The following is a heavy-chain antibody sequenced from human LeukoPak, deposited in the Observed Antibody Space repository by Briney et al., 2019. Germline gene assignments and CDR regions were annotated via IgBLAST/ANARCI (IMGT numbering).Heavy chain of an antibody. J-gene: IGHJ5*02. Sequence: SETLSLTCTVSGYSISSGYYWGWIRQPPGTGLEWIGSIYHSGSTYYNPSLKSRVTISVDTSKNQFSLKLSSVTAADTAVYYCAREAKIGWFDHWGQGTLVTVSS. CDR1: GYSISSGYY. CDR2: IYHSGST. CDR3: AREAKIGWFDH. V-gene: IGHV4-38-2*02.